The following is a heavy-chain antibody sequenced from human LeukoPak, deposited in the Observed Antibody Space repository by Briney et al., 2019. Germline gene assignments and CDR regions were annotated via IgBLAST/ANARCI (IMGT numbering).Heavy chain of an antibody. D-gene: IGHD1-14*01. J-gene: IGHJ4*02. Sequence: GRSLRLSCAASGFTFSSYAMHWVRQAPGKGLEWVAVISYDGSNKYYADSVKGRFTISRDNSKNTLYLQMNSLRAEDTAVYHCARDHHLDYWGQGTLVTVSS. V-gene: IGHV3-30-3*01. CDR2: ISYDGSNK. CDR1: GFTFSSYA. CDR3: ARDHHLDY.